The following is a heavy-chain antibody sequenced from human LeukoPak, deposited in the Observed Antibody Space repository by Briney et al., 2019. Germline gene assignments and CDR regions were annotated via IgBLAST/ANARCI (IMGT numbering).Heavy chain of an antibody. CDR3: ARESWPNWFDP. V-gene: IGHV4-4*07. Sequence: SETLSLTCTVSGGSTSSYYWSWIRQPAGKGLEWIGRIYASGSTNYNPSLKSRVTMSVDTSKNQFSLKLSSVTAADTAVYYCARESWPNWFDPWGQGTLVTVSS. CDR2: IYASGST. CDR1: GGSTSSYY. J-gene: IGHJ5*02. D-gene: IGHD6-13*01.